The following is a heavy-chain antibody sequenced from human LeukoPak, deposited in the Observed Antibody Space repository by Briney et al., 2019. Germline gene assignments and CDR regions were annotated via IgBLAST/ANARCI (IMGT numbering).Heavy chain of an antibody. J-gene: IGHJ3*02. CDR3: ARGPEYLYYYDSSGYPLGAFDI. Sequence: SETLSLTCTVSGGSISSYYWSWIRQPPGKGLEWIGYIYYSGSTNYNPSLKSRVTISVDTSKNQFSLKLSSVTAADTAVYYCARGPEYLYYYDSSGYPLGAFDIWGQGTMVTVSS. D-gene: IGHD3-22*01. V-gene: IGHV4-59*01. CDR1: GGSISSYY. CDR2: IYYSGST.